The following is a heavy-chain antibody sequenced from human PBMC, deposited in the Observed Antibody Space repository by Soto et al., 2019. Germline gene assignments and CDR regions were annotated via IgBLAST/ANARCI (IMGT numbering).Heavy chain of an antibody. Sequence: QVRLQESGPGLVKPSETLSLTCTVSGGSISSYYWSRIRQPPGRGLEWIGDIYYSGNTNYNPSLKSRVTISVDTSRSQFSLELKSVTAADTAVYYCARALSYHDVLTGRGWVFYFDYWGQGAPVIVSS. V-gene: IGHV4-59*01. CDR1: GGSISSYY. D-gene: IGHD3-9*01. J-gene: IGHJ4*02. CDR3: ARALSYHDVLTGRGWVFYFDY. CDR2: IYYSGNT.